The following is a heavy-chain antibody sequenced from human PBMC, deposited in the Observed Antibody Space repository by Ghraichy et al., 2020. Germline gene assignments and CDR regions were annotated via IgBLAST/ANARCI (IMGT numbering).Heavy chain of an antibody. V-gene: IGHV3-9*01. CDR3: VKDTSPGGGDV. Sequence: LSPTCACSGFTFHEHAMHWVRQVPGKGLGLVSGILLNSAIIGSAESVKSRFTISTDNAKNALYLHMNILRPEDTALYYCVKDTSPGGGDVWGRGTTVTGSS. D-gene: IGHD4-23*01. CDR2: ILLNSAII. J-gene: IGHJ6*02. CDR1: GFTFHEHA.